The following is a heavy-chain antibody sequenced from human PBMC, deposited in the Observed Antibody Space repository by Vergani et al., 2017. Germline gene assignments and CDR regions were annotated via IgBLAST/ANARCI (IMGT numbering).Heavy chain of an antibody. CDR2: IYYSGST. Sequence: QVQLQESGPGLVKPSQTLSLTCTVSGGSISSGGYYWSWIRQHPGKGLEWIGYIYYSGSTYYNPSLKSRVTISLDTSKNQFSLKLSSVTAADTAVYSCARAGIVVVPAAIRPPRWFDPWGQGTLVTVSS. CDR1: GGSISSGGYY. CDR3: ARAGIVVVPAAIRPPRWFDP. V-gene: IGHV4-31*03. D-gene: IGHD2-2*02. J-gene: IGHJ5*02.